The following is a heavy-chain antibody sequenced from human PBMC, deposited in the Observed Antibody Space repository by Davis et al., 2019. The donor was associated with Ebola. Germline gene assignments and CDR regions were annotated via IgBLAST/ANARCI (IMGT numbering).Heavy chain of an antibody. D-gene: IGHD2-15*01. CDR3: AKDTPNIWFDV. J-gene: IGHJ3*01. Sequence: GESLKISCAASGFIVSDKYMSWVRQAPGKGLEWVSVIYRDGRTYYADSVKGRFTISRDNSKNTLHLQMNSLRVEDTAIYYCAKDTPNIWFDVWGQGTMVAVSS. V-gene: IGHV3-53*01. CDR2: IYRDGRT. CDR1: GFIVSDKY.